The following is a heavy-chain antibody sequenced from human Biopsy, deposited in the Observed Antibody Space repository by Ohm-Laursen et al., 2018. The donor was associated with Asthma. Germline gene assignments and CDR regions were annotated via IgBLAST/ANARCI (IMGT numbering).Heavy chain of an antibody. CDR3: ARTTYGHDGFDP. V-gene: IGHV4-31*03. J-gene: IGHJ5*02. D-gene: IGHD4-17*01. Sequence: TLSLTCIVSGGSINIGDYYWSWIRQHPVKGLEWIGHIYYIGSTYYNPSLKSRVSISLDTSKNQFSLSLTSVTAADTAVYYCARTTYGHDGFDPWGQGTLVTVSS. CDR2: IYYIGST. CDR1: GGSINIGDYY.